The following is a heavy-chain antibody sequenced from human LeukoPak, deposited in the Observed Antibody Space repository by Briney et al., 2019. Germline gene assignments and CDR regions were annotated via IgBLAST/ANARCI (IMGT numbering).Heavy chain of an antibody. CDR1: GGSISSSSYY. Sequence: SETLSLTCTVSGGSISSSSYYWGWIRQPPGKGLEWIGSIYYSGSTYYNPSLESRVTISVDTSKNQFSLKLSSVTAADTAVYYCARRGSGYYNDAFDIWGQGTMVTVSS. V-gene: IGHV4-39*01. J-gene: IGHJ3*02. CDR2: IYYSGST. D-gene: IGHD3-22*01. CDR3: ARRGSGYYNDAFDI.